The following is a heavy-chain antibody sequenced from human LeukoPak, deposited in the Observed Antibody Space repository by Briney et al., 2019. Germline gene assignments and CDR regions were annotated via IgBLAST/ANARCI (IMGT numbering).Heavy chain of an antibody. J-gene: IGHJ4*02. V-gene: IGHV3-23*01. CDR3: ARDPNWGSGY. CDR2: IGASGGDI. CDR1: GFTFSSYT. Sequence: GGSLRLSCATSGFTFSSYTMIWVRQAPGKGLEWVSNIGASGGDIHYADPVKGRFSISRDNPKNTLTLQMNSLRVDDTAVYYCARDPNWGSGYWGQGTLVTVSS. D-gene: IGHD7-27*01.